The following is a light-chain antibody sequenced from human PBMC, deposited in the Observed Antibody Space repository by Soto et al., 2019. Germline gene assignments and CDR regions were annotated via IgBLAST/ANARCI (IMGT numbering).Light chain of an antibody. J-gene: IGKJ3*01. CDR3: MQALQTPFT. CDR1: QSLLHSNGYNY. CDR2: LGS. V-gene: IGKV2-28*01. Sequence: DIVMTQSPLSLPVTPGEPASISCRSSQSLLHSNGYNYLDWYLQKPGQSPQLLIYLGSNRASGVPDRFSGSGSGTDFTLKISRVEAEDVGVYYCMQALQTPFTFGHGTKVDI.